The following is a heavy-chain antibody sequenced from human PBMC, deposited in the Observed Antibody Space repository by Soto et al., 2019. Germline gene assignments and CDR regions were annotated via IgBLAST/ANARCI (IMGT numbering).Heavy chain of an antibody. D-gene: IGHD6-13*01. CDR2: INHSGST. CDR3: ARAGYSSSWYRSKSHFDY. Sequence: SETLSLTCAVYGGSFSGYYWSWIRQPPGKGLEWIGEINHSGSTNYNPSLKSRVTISVDTSKNQFSLKLSSVTAADTAVYYCARAGYSSSWYRSKSHFDYWGQGTLVTVSS. J-gene: IGHJ4*02. CDR1: GGSFSGYY. V-gene: IGHV4-34*01.